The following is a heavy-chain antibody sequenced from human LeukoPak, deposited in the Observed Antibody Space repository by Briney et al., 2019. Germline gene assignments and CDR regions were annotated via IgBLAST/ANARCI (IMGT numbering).Heavy chain of an antibody. J-gene: IGHJ2*01. CDR1: GVSFSGYY. D-gene: IGHD3-22*01. V-gene: IGHV4-34*01. Sequence: SETLSLTCAVYGVSFSGYYWNWIRQPPGKGLEWIGEINHSGSTNYNPSLKSRVTISVDTSKNQFSLKLSSVTAADTAVYYCARGAMIVAWYFDLWGRGTLVTVSS. CDR3: ARGAMIVAWYFDL. CDR2: INHSGST.